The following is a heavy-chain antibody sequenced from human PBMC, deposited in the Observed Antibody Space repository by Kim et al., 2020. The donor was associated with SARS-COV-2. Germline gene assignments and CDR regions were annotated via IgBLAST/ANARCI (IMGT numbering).Heavy chain of an antibody. D-gene: IGHD6-19*01. CDR2: IRSKANSYAT. Sequence: GGSLRLSCAASGFTFSGSAMHWVRQASGKGLEWVGRIRSKANSYATAYAASVKGRFTISRDDSKNTAYLQMNSLKTEDTAVYYCTRDPSSETQMRACFDIWGQGTMVTVSS. CDR1: GFTFSGSA. V-gene: IGHV3-73*01. J-gene: IGHJ3*02. CDR3: TRDPSSETQMRACFDI.